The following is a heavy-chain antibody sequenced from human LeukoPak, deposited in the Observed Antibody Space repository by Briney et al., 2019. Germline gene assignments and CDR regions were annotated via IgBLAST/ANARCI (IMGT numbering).Heavy chain of an antibody. V-gene: IGHV4-4*07. CDR2: IYTSGST. D-gene: IGHD4-23*01. Sequence: SETLSLTCTVSGGSISTYHWSWIRQPAGKGLEWIGRIYTSGSTNYNPSLKSRVTMSVDTSKNQFSLKLSSVTAADTAVYYCAREATVVTPGYYYYYMDVWGKGTTVTVSS. CDR3: AREATVVTPGYYYYYMDV. CDR1: GGSISTYH. J-gene: IGHJ6*03.